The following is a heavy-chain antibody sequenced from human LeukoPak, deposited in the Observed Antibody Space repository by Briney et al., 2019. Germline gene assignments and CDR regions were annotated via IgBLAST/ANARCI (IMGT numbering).Heavy chain of an antibody. D-gene: IGHD1-14*01. V-gene: IGHV4-59*01. J-gene: IGHJ4*02. CDR1: GGSISSYY. CDR3: ARRNSVTVAFDY. CDR2: IYYSGST. Sequence: SETLSLTCTVSGGSISSYYWSWIRQPPGQGLEWMGYIYYSGSTNYNPSLKSRVTISVDTSKNKFSLKLSSVTAADTAVYYCARRNSVTVAFDYWGQGTLVTVSS.